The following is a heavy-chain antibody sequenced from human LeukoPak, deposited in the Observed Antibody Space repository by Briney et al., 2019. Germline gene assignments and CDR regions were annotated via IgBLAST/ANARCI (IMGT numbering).Heavy chain of an antibody. V-gene: IGHV3-74*01. D-gene: IGHD2-8*01. Sequence: PGGSLRLSCAASGFTFDDYGMSWVRQAPGKGLVWVSRINSDGSGTSDADFVKGRFTISRDNSKNTLYLQMNSLRAEDTAMYYCARDRLTNDAFDIWGQGTMVTVSS. CDR2: INSDGSGT. CDR1: GFTFDDYG. CDR3: ARDRLTNDAFDI. J-gene: IGHJ3*02.